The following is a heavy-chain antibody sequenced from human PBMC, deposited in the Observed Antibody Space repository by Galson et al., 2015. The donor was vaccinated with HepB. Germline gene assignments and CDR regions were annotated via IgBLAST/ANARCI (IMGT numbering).Heavy chain of an antibody. J-gene: IGHJ4*02. D-gene: IGHD5-18*01. V-gene: IGHV4-34*01. CDR2: INHSGST. Sequence: SETLSLTCAVYGGSFSGSYWSWIRQPPGKGLEWIGEINHSGSTNYNPSLKSRVTISVDTSKNQFSLKLSSVTAADTAVYYCARDRASGGYSYGFFFYWGQGTLVTVSS. CDR3: ARDRASGGYSYGFFFY. CDR1: GGSFSGSY.